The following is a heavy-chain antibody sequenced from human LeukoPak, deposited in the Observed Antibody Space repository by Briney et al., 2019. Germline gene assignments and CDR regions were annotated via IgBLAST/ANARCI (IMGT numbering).Heavy chain of an antibody. CDR3: ARLGIVGATEIDY. J-gene: IGHJ4*02. CDR1: GFTFSSYG. D-gene: IGHD1-26*01. Sequence: GGSLRLSCAASGFTFSSYGMQWVRQAPGKGLEWVAVISYDGSNKYYADSVKGRFTISRDNSKNTLYLQMNSLRAEDTAVYYCARLGIVGATEIDYWGQGTLVTVSS. CDR2: ISYDGSNK. V-gene: IGHV3-30*19.